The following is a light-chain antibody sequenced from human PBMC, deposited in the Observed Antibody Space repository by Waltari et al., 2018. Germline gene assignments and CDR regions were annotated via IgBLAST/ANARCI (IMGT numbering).Light chain of an antibody. Sequence: SYELTQPPSVSVSPGQTASITCSGDQLGDKYACWYQQKPGQSPLLVIYQDSKRPSGIPERFSGSNSGNTATLTISGTQAMDEADYYCQAWDSSTVGVFGGGTKLTVL. CDR1: QLGDKY. CDR3: QAWDSSTVGV. CDR2: QDS. V-gene: IGLV3-1*01. J-gene: IGLJ3*02.